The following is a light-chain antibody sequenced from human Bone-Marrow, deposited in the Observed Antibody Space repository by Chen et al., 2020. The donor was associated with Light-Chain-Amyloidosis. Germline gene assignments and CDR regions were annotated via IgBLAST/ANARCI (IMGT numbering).Light chain of an antibody. V-gene: IGKV1-39*01. Sequence: IKATQTPSSLSAYVGDRVTVTCRRSQSISDYLNWYQQKPGKAPKLLIYAASKLQSGIPSRFSGGGSGTDFTLTISSLDREDFATYYCQQYATIPYTFGRGTKLDIK. CDR2: AAS. J-gene: IGKJ2*01. CDR1: QSISDY. CDR3: QQYATIPYT.